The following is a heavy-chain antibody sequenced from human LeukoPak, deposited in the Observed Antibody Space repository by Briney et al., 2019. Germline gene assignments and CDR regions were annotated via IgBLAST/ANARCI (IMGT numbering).Heavy chain of an antibody. V-gene: IGHV1-2*02. CDR2: INPDSGGT. CDR1: GYTFTGYY. CDR3: AREGGIVGATMTAFDY. D-gene: IGHD1-26*01. J-gene: IGHJ4*02. Sequence: GASVKVSCKASGYTFTGYYMHWVRQAPGQGLEWMGWINPDSGGTDYAQKFQGRVTMTRDTSISTAYMELSRLRSDDTAMYYCAREGGIVGATMTAFDYWGQGTLVTVSS.